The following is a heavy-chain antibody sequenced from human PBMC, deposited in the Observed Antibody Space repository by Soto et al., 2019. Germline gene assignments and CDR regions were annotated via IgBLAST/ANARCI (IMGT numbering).Heavy chain of an antibody. CDR1: GYTFTSYA. D-gene: IGHD3-3*01. Sequence: GASVKVSCKASGYTFTSYAMHWVRQAPGQRLEWMGWINAGNGNTKYSQKFQGRVTITRDTSASTAYMELSSLRSEDTAVYYCARDGVYYDFWSGYSDLPYYFDYWGQGTLVTVSS. V-gene: IGHV1-3*01. J-gene: IGHJ4*02. CDR3: ARDGVYYDFWSGYSDLPYYFDY. CDR2: INAGNGNT.